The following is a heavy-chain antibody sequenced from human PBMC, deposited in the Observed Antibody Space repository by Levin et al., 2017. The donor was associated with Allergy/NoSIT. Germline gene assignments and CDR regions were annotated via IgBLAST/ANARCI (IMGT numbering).Heavy chain of an antibody. CDR1: GFTFSSYA. CDR2: ISGSGGST. J-gene: IGHJ4*02. Sequence: PGGSLRLSCAASGFTFSSYAMSWVRQAPGKGLEWVSAISGSGGSTYYADSVKGRFTISRDNSKNTLYLQMNSLRAEDTAVYYCAKDYWEYSSGWLDYWGQGTLVTVSS. V-gene: IGHV3-23*01. D-gene: IGHD6-19*01. CDR3: AKDYWEYSSGWLDY.